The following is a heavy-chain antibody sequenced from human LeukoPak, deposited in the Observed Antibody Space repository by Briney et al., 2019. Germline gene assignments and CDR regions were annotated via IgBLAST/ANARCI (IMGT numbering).Heavy chain of an antibody. D-gene: IGHD3-9*01. Sequence: GGPLRLSCAASGFTFSSYAMHWVRQAPGKGLEWVAVISYDGSNKYYADSVKGRFTISRDNSKNTLYLQMNSLRAEDTAVYYCARDSDYDILTGYPDYWGQGTLVTVSS. V-gene: IGHV3-30-3*01. CDR3: ARDSDYDILTGYPDY. CDR1: GFTFSSYA. CDR2: ISYDGSNK. J-gene: IGHJ4*02.